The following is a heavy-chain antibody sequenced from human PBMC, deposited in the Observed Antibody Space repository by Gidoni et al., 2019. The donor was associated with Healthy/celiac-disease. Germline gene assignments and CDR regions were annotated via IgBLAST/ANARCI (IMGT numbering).Heavy chain of an antibody. CDR2: ISGSGGST. CDR1: GCTFSSYA. CDR3: AAPSYRVV. J-gene: IGHJ6*02. V-gene: IGHV3-23*01. D-gene: IGHD3-10*01. Sequence: EVQLLKSGGGLVQPGGSLRLSCAASGCTFSSYAMSWVRPAPGKGLGWVSAISGSGGSTYYADSVKGRFTISSDNSKNTLDRQMNSLRAEDTAVYYCAAPSYRVVWGQVTTVTVSS.